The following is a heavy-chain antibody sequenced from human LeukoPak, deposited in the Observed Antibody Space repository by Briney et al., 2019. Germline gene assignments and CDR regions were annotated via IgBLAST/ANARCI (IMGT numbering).Heavy chain of an antibody. V-gene: IGHV3-23*01. J-gene: IGHJ3*02. D-gene: IGHD2-15*01. CDR3: AKAYSGGDAFDI. CDR2: LSGCVIEI. CDR1: GITFRDFG. Sequence: PGRSLRLSCAASGITFRDFGMLWVRQASGRGLERASGLSGCVIEIFYSHSVWGRFTVSRDNSKSTLYLQMNSLRAKDTAVYYCAKAYSGGDAFDIWGQGTMVTVSS.